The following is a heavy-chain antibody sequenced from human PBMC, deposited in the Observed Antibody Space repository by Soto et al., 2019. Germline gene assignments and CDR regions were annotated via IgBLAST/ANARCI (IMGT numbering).Heavy chain of an antibody. Sequence: GGSVRLSCEASGFTFSSYWMHWVRQVPGKGLVWVSRLNGDGTTTNYADSVKGRFTISRDNAKNTVYLQMSSLRAEDTAVYYCARGIRIYYGMDVWGQGTTVTVSS. D-gene: IGHD2-15*01. CDR1: GFTFSSYW. J-gene: IGHJ6*02. V-gene: IGHV3-74*01. CDR2: LNGDGTTT. CDR3: ARGIRIYYGMDV.